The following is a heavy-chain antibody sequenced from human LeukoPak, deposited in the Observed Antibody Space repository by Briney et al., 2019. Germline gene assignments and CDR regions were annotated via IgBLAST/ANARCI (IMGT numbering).Heavy chain of an antibody. CDR2: IYHRGST. Sequence: GSLRLSCAASGFTFSSYNMNWVRQAPGKGLEWIGEIYHRGSTNYNPSLKSRVTISVDKSKNQFSLKLSSVTAADTAVYYCARGLYYYGSGSYYRGDCWFDPWGQGTLVTVSS. CDR1: GFTFSSYNM. V-gene: IGHV4-4*02. D-gene: IGHD3-10*01. CDR3: ARGLYYYGSGSYYRGDCWFDP. J-gene: IGHJ5*02.